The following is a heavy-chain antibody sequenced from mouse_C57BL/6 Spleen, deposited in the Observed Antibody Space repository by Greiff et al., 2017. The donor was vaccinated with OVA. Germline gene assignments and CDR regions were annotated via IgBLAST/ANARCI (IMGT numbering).Heavy chain of an antibody. Sequence: VQLVESGAELVRPGASVTLSCKASGYTFTDYEMHWVKQTPVHGLEWIGAIDPETGGTAYNQKFKGKAILTADKSSSTAYMELRSLTSEDSAVYYGTRLWDEGYWGQGTTLTVSS. CDR1: GYTFTDYE. CDR2: IDPETGGT. V-gene: IGHV1-15*01. CDR3: TRLWDEGY. D-gene: IGHD4-1*01. J-gene: IGHJ2*01.